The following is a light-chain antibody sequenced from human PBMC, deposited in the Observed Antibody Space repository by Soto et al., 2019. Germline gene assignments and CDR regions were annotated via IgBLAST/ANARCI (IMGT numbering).Light chain of an antibody. CDR3: QQLNSYPIT. CDR2: AAS. J-gene: IGKJ5*01. V-gene: IGKV1-9*01. CDR1: QGISSY. Sequence: DIQLTQSPSFLSEYVGDRVTSTCRASQGISSYLAWYQQKPGKAPKLLIYAASTLQSGVPSRFSGSGSGTEFTLTISSLQPEDFATYYCQQLNSYPITFGQGTRLEIK.